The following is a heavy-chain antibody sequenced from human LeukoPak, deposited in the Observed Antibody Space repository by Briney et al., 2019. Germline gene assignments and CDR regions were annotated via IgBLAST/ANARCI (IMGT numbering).Heavy chain of an antibody. V-gene: IGHV4-59*01. CDR2: IYYSGST. CDR1: GGSISSYY. D-gene: IGHD6-13*01. J-gene: IGHJ2*01. Sequence: PSETLSLTCTVSGGSISSYYWSWIRQPPGKVLEWIGYIYYSGSTNYNPSLKSRVTISVDTSKNQFSLKLSSVTAADTAVYYCARRWGGAAAQLYWYFDLWGRGTLVTVSS. CDR3: ARRWGGAAAQLYWYFDL.